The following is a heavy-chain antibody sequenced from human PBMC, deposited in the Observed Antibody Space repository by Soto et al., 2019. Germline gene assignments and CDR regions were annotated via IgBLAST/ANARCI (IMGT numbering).Heavy chain of an antibody. Sequence: PSEILSLTCTVSGGSISSYYWSWIRQPPGKGLEWIGCIYYSGSTNYNPSLKSRVTISVDTSKNQFSLKLSSVTAADTAVYYCARLGTRSSSYGYWGQGTLVTVSS. V-gene: IGHV4-59*01. J-gene: IGHJ4*02. CDR2: IYYSGST. CDR3: ARLGTRSSSYGY. CDR1: GGSISSYY. D-gene: IGHD6-13*01.